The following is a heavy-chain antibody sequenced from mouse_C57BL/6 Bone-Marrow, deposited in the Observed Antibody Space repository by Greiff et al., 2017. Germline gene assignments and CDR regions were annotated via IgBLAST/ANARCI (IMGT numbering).Heavy chain of an antibody. D-gene: IGHD2-4*01. Sequence: QVQLQQSGAELVRPGTSVQVCCRASGYACSDYLIEWVKQRPGQGLEWIGVINPGSGGTNYNEKFKGKATLTADKSSSTAYMQLSSLTSEDSAVYFCSRPYYYESPVYAIANWGQGTSGTVS. V-gene: IGHV1-54*01. CDR2: INPGSGGT. J-gene: IGHJ4*01. CDR3: SRPYYYESPVYAIAN. CDR1: GYACSDYL.